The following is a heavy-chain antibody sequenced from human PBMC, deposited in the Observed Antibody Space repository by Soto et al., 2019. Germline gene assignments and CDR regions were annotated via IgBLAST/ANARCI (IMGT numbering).Heavy chain of an antibody. CDR1: GGTFSSYA. J-gene: IGHJ4*02. Sequence: ASVKVSCKASGGTFSSYAISWVRQAPGQGLEWMGGIIPIFGTANYAQKFQGRVAITADESTSTAYMELSRLRSENTAVYYCANRLAVAGCHGRYFDYWGQGTLVTVSS. CDR3: ANRLAVAGCHGRYFDY. CDR2: IIPIFGTA. V-gene: IGHV1-69*13. D-gene: IGHD6-19*01.